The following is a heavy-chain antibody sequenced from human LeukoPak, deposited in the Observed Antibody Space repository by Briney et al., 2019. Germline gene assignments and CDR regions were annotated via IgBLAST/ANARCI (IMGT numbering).Heavy chain of an antibody. CDR2: IYNSANT. J-gene: IGHJ3*02. V-gene: IGHV4-39*01. Sequence: SETLSLTCTVSGDSISSSSYCWDWIRQPPGKGLEWIGNIYNSANTHYNPSLKTRITMSVDTSKNQFSLKLNSVTAADTGIYYCARHSRSAYTGYENAFDIWGQGAMVTVSS. CDR1: GDSISSSSYC. D-gene: IGHD5-12*01. CDR3: ARHSRSAYTGYENAFDI.